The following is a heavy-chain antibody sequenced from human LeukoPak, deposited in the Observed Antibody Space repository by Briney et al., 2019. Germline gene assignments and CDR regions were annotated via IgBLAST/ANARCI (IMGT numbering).Heavy chain of an antibody. CDR1: GGSISSYY. J-gene: IGHJ6*02. V-gene: IGHV4-59*01. CDR2: IYYSGST. D-gene: IGHD2-2*02. Sequence: KSSETLSLTCTVSGGSISSYYWSWIRQPPGKGLEWIGYIYYSGSTNYNPSLKSRVTISVDTSKNQFSLKLSSVNAADTAVYYCARDRRDIVVVPAAIPETYYYYGMDVWGQGTTVTVSS. CDR3: ARDRRDIVVVPAAIPETYYYYGMDV.